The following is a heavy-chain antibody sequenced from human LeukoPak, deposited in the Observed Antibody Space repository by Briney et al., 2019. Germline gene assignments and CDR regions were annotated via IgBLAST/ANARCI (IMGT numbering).Heavy chain of an antibody. D-gene: IGHD1-26*01. V-gene: IGHV4-34*01. CDR3: ARGIVGATPNDY. Sequence: SETLSLTFAVYGGSFSGYYWSWIRQPPGKGLEWIGEINHSGSTNYNPSLKSRVTISVDTSKNQFSLKLSSVTAADTAVYYCARGIVGATPNDYWGQGTLVTVSS. J-gene: IGHJ4*02. CDR1: GGSFSGYY. CDR2: INHSGST.